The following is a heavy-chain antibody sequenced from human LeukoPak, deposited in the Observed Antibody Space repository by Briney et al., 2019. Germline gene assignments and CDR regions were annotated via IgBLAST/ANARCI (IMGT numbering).Heavy chain of an antibody. D-gene: IGHD3-22*01. CDR3: AKGDYDSS. CDR2: ISYDGSNK. V-gene: IGHV3-30*18. J-gene: IGHJ5*02. Sequence: GGSLRLSCAASGFTFSSYGMHWVRQAPGKGLEWVAVISYDGSNKYYADSVKGRFTTSRDNSKNTLYLQMNSLGAEDTAVYYCAKGDYDSSWGQGTLVTVSS. CDR1: GFTFSSYG.